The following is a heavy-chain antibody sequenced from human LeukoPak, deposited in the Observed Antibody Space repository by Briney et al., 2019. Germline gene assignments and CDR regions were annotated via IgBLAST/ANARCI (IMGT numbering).Heavy chain of an antibody. Sequence: KPGGSLRLSCAASGFTFSSYAMNWVRQSPGKGLEWVSFISGGGQSTSYADSVKGRFTISRDNAKNSLYLQMNSLRAEDTAVYYCARTVFATGGASDYWGQGTLVTVSS. CDR2: ISGGGQST. V-gene: IGHV3-21*01. D-gene: IGHD3-16*01. J-gene: IGHJ4*02. CDR3: ARTVFATGGASDY. CDR1: GFTFSSYA.